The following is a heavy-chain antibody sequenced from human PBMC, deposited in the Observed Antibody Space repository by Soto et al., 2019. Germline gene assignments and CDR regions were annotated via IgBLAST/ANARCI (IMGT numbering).Heavy chain of an antibody. Sequence: EVQLVESGGGLEQPGGSLRLSCAVSGFTPEQNAMHWVRQTPGKGLEWVSGIFWESGGTGYADSVQGRFTISRDNARNSVFLQMNSLREEDTAVYYCASRDIYTLAFDHWGRGTLVTVSS. CDR3: ASRDIYTLAFDH. J-gene: IGHJ4*02. V-gene: IGHV3-9*02. D-gene: IGHD3-9*01. CDR1: GFTPEQNA. CDR2: IFWESGGT.